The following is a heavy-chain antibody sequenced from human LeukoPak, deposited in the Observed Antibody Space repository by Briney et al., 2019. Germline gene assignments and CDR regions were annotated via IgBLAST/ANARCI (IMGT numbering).Heavy chain of an antibody. CDR2: ISSSGGST. CDR3: AKLKGRAAMPAGSGY. Sequence: PGGSLRLSYAASGFAFSSYAMSWVRQAPGKGLEWVSGISSSGGSTDYADSVKGRFTISRDNSKNTLYLQMNSLTVEDTAVYYCAKLKGRAAMPAGSGYWGQGTLLTVSS. V-gene: IGHV3-23*01. J-gene: IGHJ4*02. D-gene: IGHD6-13*01. CDR1: GFAFSSYA.